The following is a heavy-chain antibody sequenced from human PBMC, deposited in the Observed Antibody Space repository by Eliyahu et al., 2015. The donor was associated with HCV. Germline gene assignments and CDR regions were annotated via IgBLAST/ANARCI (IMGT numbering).Heavy chain of an antibody. CDR2: ISYDGSDK. Sequence: QVQLVESGGGVVQPGRSLRLSCAASGFTFSNSAMHWVRQAPGKGPGGVTLISYDGSDKYYAASVKGRFTISRDNSKNTLSLQMNSLRPEDTALYYCAKDLRGPGTIGDWGQGTLVSVSS. D-gene: IGHD3-10*01. V-gene: IGHV3-30*18. CDR1: GFTFSNSA. J-gene: IGHJ4*02. CDR3: AKDLRGPGTIGD.